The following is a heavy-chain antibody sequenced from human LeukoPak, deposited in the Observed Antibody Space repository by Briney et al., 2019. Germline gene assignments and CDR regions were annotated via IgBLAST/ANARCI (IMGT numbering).Heavy chain of an antibody. Sequence: GRSLRLSCAASGFTVRSYGFHWVRQAPGKGLEWVAVISNDGSSKYYADSVKARFTISRDNSKNTVYLRVNRLRPEDTAVYYCARGDYYGSGSFNDYWGQGTLVTVSS. D-gene: IGHD3-10*01. CDR1: GFTVRSYG. CDR2: ISNDGSSK. V-gene: IGHV3-30-3*01. CDR3: ARGDYYGSGSFNDY. J-gene: IGHJ4*02.